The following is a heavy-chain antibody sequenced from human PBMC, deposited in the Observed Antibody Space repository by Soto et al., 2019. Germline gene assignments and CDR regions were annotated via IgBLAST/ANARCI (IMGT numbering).Heavy chain of an antibody. CDR3: ARDLGITGTRGRVYYYYMDV. D-gene: IGHD1-20*01. J-gene: IGHJ6*03. CDR2: IYYSGST. Sequence: SETLSLTCTVSGGSISSSSYYWGWIRQPPGKGLEWIGSIYYSGSTNYNPSLKGGVTISVDTSKNQFSLKLSSVTAADTAVYYCARDLGITGTRGRVYYYYMDVWGKGTTVTVSS. CDR1: GGSISSSSYY. V-gene: IGHV4-39*07.